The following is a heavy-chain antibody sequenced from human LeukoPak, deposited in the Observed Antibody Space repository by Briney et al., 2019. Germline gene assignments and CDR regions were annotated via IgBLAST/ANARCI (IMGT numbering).Heavy chain of an antibody. V-gene: IGHV4-59*01. D-gene: IGHD3-22*01. Sequence: SETLSLTCTVSGGSISSYYWSWIRQPPGKGLEWIGYIYYSGSTNYNPSLMSRVTISVDTSKNRFSLKLSSVTAADTAVYYCARAPDNYYDSSGYLDYWGQGTLVTVSS. CDR1: GGSISSYY. J-gene: IGHJ4*02. CDR3: ARAPDNYYDSSGYLDY. CDR2: IYYSGST.